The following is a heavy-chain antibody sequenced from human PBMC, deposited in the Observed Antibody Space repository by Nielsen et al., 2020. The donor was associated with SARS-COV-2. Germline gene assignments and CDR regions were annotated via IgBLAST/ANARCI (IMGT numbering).Heavy chain of an antibody. CDR2: ISSSSSYI. V-gene: IGHV3-21*01. D-gene: IGHD3-22*01. J-gene: IGHJ4*02. CDR3: ASVTSYDSSGYISY. Sequence: GGSLRLSCAASGFTFSSYSMNWVRQAPGKGLEWVSSISSSSSYIYYADSVKGRFTISRDNAKNSLYLQMNSLRAEDTAVYYCASVTSYDSSGYISYWGQGTLVTVSS. CDR1: GFTFSSYS.